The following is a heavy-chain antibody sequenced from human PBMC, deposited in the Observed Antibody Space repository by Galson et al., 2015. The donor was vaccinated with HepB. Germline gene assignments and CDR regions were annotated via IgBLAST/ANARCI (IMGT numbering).Heavy chain of an antibody. V-gene: IGHV3-23*01. D-gene: IGHD6-19*01. CDR1: GFTFSSYA. CDR2: ISGSGGST. J-gene: IGHJ4*02. CDR3: AKDKGVLADLTYYFDY. Sequence: SLRLSCAASGFTFSSYAMSWVRQAPGKGLEWVSAISGSGGSTYYADSVKGRFTTSRDNSKNTLYLRMNSLRAEDTAVYYCAKDKGVLADLTYYFDYWGQGTLVTVSS.